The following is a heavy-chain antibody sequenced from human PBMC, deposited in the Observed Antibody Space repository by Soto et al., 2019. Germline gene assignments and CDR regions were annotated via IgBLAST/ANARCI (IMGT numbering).Heavy chain of an antibody. CDR1: GGSISSSSYY. CDR3: ARHSDMEYGDYPGYFDY. J-gene: IGHJ4*02. D-gene: IGHD4-17*01. V-gene: IGHV4-39*01. CDR2: IYYSGST. Sequence: SETLSLTCTVSGGSISSSSYYWGWIRQPPGKGLEWIGSIYYSGSTYYNPSLKSRVTISVDTSKNQFSLKLSSVTAADTAVYYCARHSDMEYGDYPGYFDYWGQGTLVTVSS.